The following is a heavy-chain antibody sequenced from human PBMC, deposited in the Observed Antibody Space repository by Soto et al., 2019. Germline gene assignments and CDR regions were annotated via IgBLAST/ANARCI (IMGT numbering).Heavy chain of an antibody. CDR2: IYPGDSDT. V-gene: IGHV5-51*01. CDR3: ARMDSSGLGIDY. Sequence: GESLKISCKGSGYSFTSYWVGWVRQMPGKGLEWMGMIYPGDSDTRYSPPFQGHVTISADKSISTAYLQWSSLKASDTAIYYCARMDSSGLGIDYWGQGTLVTVSS. J-gene: IGHJ4*02. D-gene: IGHD3-22*01. CDR1: GYSFTSYW.